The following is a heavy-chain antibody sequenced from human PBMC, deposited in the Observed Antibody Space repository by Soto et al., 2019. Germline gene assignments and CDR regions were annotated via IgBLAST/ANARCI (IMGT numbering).Heavy chain of an antibody. D-gene: IGHD3-22*01. Sequence: SETPSLTGAVSGGSISSSSYYWGWIRQPPGKGPEWIGSVYYSGSTYDNRSLTSLITLSVDRSKSQFSLKLTAVTAADTAVYYCARLLYDSRGYYYFDYWGQGTLVTVSS. CDR2: VYYSGST. CDR3: ARLLYDSRGYYYFDY. J-gene: IGHJ4*02. CDR1: GGSISSSSYY. V-gene: IGHV4-39*01.